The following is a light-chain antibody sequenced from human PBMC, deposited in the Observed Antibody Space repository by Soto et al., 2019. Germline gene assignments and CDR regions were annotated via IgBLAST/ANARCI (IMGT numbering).Light chain of an antibody. V-gene: IGKV3-15*01. CDR3: QQYDNWPIT. CDR1: QSVGSN. J-gene: IGKJ5*01. CDR2: GAS. Sequence: ESVMTQSPATLSVSPGESATLSCRASQSVGSNLAWYQQRPGQAPRLLIYGASTRATGIPARFSGSGSGTEFTLTISSLQSEDFAVYFCQQYDNWPITFGQGTRLEIK.